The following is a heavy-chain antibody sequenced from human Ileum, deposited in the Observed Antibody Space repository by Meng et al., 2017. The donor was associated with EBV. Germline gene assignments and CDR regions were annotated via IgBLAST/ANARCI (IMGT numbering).Heavy chain of an antibody. CDR1: GFTFSGYY. D-gene: IGHD5-12*01. V-gene: IGHV3-11*01. J-gene: IGHJ4*02. CDR2: ITSSGHAV. Sequence: QVQLVGSVGGLVKPGGSLRLSCAASGFTFSGYYRGWIRQAPGKGLEWLSYITSSGHAVEYADSVKGRFTISRDNAKNSLYLQMNSLRAEDTAVYYCARENSGGFSGCDYWGQGTLVTVSS. CDR3: ARENSGGFSGCDY.